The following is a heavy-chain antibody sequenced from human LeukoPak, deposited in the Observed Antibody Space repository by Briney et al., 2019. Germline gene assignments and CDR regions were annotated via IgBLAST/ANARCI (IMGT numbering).Heavy chain of an antibody. Sequence: GGSLRLSCAAPGLTFSIFTMSWVRQAPGKGLEWISTINSHADSTYYADSVKGRFTISRDNSKNTVFLQMNSLRAEDTAIYYCAKGPSCSSMTCPYWFDPWGQGTLVTVSS. J-gene: IGHJ5*02. CDR3: AKGPSCSSMTCPYWFDP. CDR2: INSHADST. CDR1: GLTFSIFT. D-gene: IGHD2-2*01. V-gene: IGHV3-23*01.